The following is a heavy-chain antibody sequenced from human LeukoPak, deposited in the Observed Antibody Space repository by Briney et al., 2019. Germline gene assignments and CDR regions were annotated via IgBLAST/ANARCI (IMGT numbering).Heavy chain of an antibody. Sequence: PGGSLRLSCAASGFTFSSYAMHWVRQAPGKGLEWVAAISGSGGSTYYADSVKGRFTISRDNSKNTLYLQMNSLRAEDTAVYYCARAAWYSVGAFDIWGQGTMVTVSS. CDR3: ARAAWYSVGAFDI. D-gene: IGHD6-13*01. CDR1: GFTFSSYA. J-gene: IGHJ3*02. CDR2: ISGSGGST. V-gene: IGHV3-23*01.